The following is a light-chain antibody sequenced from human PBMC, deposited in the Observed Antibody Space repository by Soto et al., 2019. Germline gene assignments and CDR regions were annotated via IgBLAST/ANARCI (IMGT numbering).Light chain of an antibody. V-gene: IGKV3-20*01. Sequence: EIVLTQSPGTLSVSPGERATLSCRASQSVSSSYLAWYQQKPGDAPRLLIYGASSRGTGISERFSGSGSATDFPLTSSRLEAEDFAVYYRQKYDTPRTFGQGTKVDIK. CDR3: QKYDTPRT. J-gene: IGKJ1*01. CDR2: GAS. CDR1: QSVSSSY.